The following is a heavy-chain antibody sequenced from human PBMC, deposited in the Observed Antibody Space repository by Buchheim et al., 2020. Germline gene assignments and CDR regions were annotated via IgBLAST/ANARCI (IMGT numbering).Heavy chain of an antibody. D-gene: IGHD1-20*01. CDR2: INPRNGVT. V-gene: IGHV1-2*02. Sequence: QVHLVQSGPEVKKPGASVKVSCRSSGYTFTAYYIHWVRQAPGQGLEWMGWINPRNGVTNYAPKFQDMATMNRDTSVMTVYMELRSLRSDDTARYYCAREDNWNPTSFDGWGQGTL. J-gene: IGHJ4*02. CDR3: AREDNWNPTSFDG. CDR1: GYTFTAYY.